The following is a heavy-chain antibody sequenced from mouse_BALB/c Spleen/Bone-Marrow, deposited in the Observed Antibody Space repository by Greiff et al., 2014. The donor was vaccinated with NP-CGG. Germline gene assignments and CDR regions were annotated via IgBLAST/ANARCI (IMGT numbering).Heavy chain of an antibody. CDR2: ILPGSGNT. Sequence: QVQLQQSGAELMKPGASVKVSCKATGYTFSSYWIEWVKQRPGHGLEWTGEILPGSGNTNYNEKFKGKATFTADTSSNTAYMQLSSLTSEDSAVHYCAREDITTVVEMDYWGQGTSVTVSS. D-gene: IGHD1-1*01. V-gene: IGHV1-9*01. J-gene: IGHJ4*01. CDR3: AREDITTVVEMDY. CDR1: GYTFSSYW.